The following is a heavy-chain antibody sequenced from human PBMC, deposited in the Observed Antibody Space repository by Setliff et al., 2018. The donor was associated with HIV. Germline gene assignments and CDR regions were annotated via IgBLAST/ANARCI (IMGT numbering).Heavy chain of an antibody. CDR3: TKHPLRPGIAGYFYFIDA. Sequence: GESLKISCQASGYFFLNSWIGWVRQVPGKGLGWVAVIYPGDSETRYSPSFEGQVTVSVDKSITTAYLRWSSLRASDTATYYCTKHPLRPGIAGYFYFIDAWGTGTPVTVSS. CDR1: GYFFLNSW. D-gene: IGHD3-9*01. J-gene: IGHJ6*04. CDR2: IYPGDSET. V-gene: IGHV5-51*01.